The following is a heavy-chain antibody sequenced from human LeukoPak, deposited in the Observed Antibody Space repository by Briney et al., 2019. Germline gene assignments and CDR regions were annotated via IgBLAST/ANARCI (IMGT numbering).Heavy chain of an antibody. CDR1: GYTFTSYY. Sequence: ASVKVSCKASGYTFTSYYMHWVRQAPGQGLEWMGIISPSGGSTSYAQKFQGRVTMTRDTSTSTVYMELSSLRSEDTAVYYCARVGTMVRGDTDGYFDYWGQGTLVTVSS. CDR2: ISPSGGST. D-gene: IGHD3-10*01. CDR3: ARVGTMVRGDTDGYFDY. J-gene: IGHJ4*02. V-gene: IGHV1-46*01.